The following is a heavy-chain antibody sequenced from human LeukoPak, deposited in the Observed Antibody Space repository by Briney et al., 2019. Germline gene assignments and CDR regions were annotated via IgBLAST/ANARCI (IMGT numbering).Heavy chain of an antibody. CDR2: ISGSGGST. CDR3: AKESYEESKSGWYAFGLAEGGY. V-gene: IGHV3-23*01. D-gene: IGHD6-19*01. CDR1: GFTFSSYA. Sequence: GGSLRLSCAASGFTFSSYAMSWVRQAPGKGLEWVSAISGSGGSTYYADSVKGRFTISRDNSKNTLYLQMNSLRAEDTAVYYCAKESYEESKSGWYAFGLAEGGYWGQGTLVTVSS. J-gene: IGHJ4*02.